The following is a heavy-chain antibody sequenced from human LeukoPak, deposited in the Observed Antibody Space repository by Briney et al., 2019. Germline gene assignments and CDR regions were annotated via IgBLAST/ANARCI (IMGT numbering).Heavy chain of an antibody. V-gene: IGHV3-23*01. CDR1: GFTFSSHA. D-gene: IGHD1-26*01. Sequence: GGSLRLSCAASGFTFSSHAMSWVRRAPGKGLEWVSGLIENGATTYYADSVKGRFTISRDNSRNTMYLRMNSLRVEDTAVYYCVKDYQVGNSPAFGDYWGQGTLVTISS. J-gene: IGHJ4*02. CDR2: LIENGATT. CDR3: VKDYQVGNSPAFGDY.